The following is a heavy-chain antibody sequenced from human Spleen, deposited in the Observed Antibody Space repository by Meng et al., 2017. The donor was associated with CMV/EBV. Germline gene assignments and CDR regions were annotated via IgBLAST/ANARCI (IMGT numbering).Heavy chain of an antibody. V-gene: IGHV3-23*01. Sequence: GESLKISCAASGFTFSSYAMNWVRQAPGKGLEWVSAISGGGGKTYYADAVKGRFTISRDNSKNTLFLQMNSLRAEDTAVYYCAKEVLDCDSTSCYYYYYYGMDVWGQGTTVTVSS. CDR1: GFTFSSYA. J-gene: IGHJ6*02. D-gene: IGHD2-2*01. CDR3: AKEVLDCDSTSCYYYYYYGMDV. CDR2: ISGGGGKT.